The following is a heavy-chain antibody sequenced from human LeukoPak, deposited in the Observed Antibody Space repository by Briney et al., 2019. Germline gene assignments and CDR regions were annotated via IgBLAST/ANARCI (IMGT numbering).Heavy chain of an antibody. D-gene: IGHD4-17*01. CDR2: ISSSGSTI. CDR1: GFLFRRFE. CDR3: ARASSGAKVY. V-gene: IGHV3-48*03. J-gene: IGHJ4*02. Sequence: PGGCLRLSCAASGFLFRRFEMNWVRQAPGKGLGWVSYISSSGSTIYYADSVKGRFTISRDNAKNSLYLQMNSLRAEDTAVYYCARASSGAKVYWGQGTLVTVSS.